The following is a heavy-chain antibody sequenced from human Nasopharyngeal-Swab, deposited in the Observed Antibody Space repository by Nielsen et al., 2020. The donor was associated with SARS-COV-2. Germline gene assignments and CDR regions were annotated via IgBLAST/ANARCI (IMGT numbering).Heavy chain of an antibody. Sequence: RQASGKGLEWIGSIYYSGSTYYNPSLKSRVTISVDTSKNQFSLKLSSVTAADTAVYYCARRGVVVRGGYYFDYWGQGTLVTVSS. V-gene: IGHV4-39*01. CDR3: ARRGVVVRGGYYFDY. J-gene: IGHJ4*02. CDR2: IYYSGST. D-gene: IGHD2-15*01.